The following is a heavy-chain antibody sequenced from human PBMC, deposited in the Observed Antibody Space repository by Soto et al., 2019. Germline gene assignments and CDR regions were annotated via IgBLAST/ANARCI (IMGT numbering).Heavy chain of an antibody. D-gene: IGHD2-15*01. J-gene: IGHJ4*02. CDR2: IIPIFGTA. CDR1: GGTFSIYA. CDR3: ARESRYCSSGSCYFLPGIDY. V-gene: IGHV1-69*13. Sequence: ASVKVSCKGSGGTFSIYAIGWVRQAPGQGLEWMGGIIPIFGTANYAQKFQGRVTITADESTSTAYMELSSLRSEDTAVYYCARESRYCSSGSCYFLPGIDYWGQGTLVTVSS.